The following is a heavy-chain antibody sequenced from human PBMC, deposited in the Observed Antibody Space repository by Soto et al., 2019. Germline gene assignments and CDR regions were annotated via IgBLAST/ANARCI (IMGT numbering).Heavy chain of an antibody. Sequence: QVQLQESGSRLVRPSQTVSLTCSVSGGSVNSGGYSWSWIRQPPGKGLEWIGFISPSGSPAYNPSLKSRVTISVDRSNNQISLELSSVTAGDTAVYYCTRGVPAWGPGTRVTFAS. D-gene: IGHD2-8*01. J-gene: IGHJ5*02. CDR1: GGSVNSGGYS. V-gene: IGHV4-30-2*01. CDR2: ISPSGSP. CDR3: TRGVPA.